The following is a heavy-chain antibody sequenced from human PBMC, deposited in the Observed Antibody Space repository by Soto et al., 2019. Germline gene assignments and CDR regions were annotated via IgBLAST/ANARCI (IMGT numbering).Heavy chain of an antibody. CDR3: ARDSGRFYDFWSGYLD. CDR2: INWSGGST. Sequence: GGSLRLSCAASGFTFNDYGMSWVRQAPGKGLEWISGINWSGGSTGYADSVKGRFTISRDNAKNSLYLQMNSLRAEDTALYYCARDSGRFYDFWSGYLDWGQGTTVTVSS. CDR1: GFTFNDYG. V-gene: IGHV3-20*04. D-gene: IGHD3-3*01. J-gene: IGHJ6*02.